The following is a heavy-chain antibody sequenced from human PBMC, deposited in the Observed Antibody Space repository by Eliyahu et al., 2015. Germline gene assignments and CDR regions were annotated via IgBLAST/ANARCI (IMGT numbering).Heavy chain of an antibody. V-gene: IGHV4-38-2*01. Sequence: QVQLQESGPGLVKPSETLSLTCAXSGYSIXXGYYWGWIRQPPGKGLEWIGSIYHSGSTYYNPSLKSRVTISVDTSKNQFSLKLSSVTAADTAVYYCARILITISTNDRHRTNHFDYWGQGTLVTVPS. CDR2: IYHSGST. CDR3: ARILITISTNDRHRTNHFDY. D-gene: IGHD3-3*01. J-gene: IGHJ4*02. CDR1: GYSIXXGYY.